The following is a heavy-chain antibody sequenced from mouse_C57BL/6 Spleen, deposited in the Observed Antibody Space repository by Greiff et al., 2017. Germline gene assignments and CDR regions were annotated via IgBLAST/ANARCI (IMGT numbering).Heavy chain of an antibody. CDR1: GYTFTSYW. J-gene: IGHJ1*03. Sequence: QVQLQQPGAELVRPGTSVKLSCKASGYTFTSYWMHWVKQRPGQGLEWIGVIDPSDSYTNYNQKFEGKATLTVDTSSSTAYMQLSSLTSEDSAVYYCARRDYYGSSYDYWYFDVWGTGTTVTVSS. V-gene: IGHV1-59*01. CDR3: ARRDYYGSSYDYWYFDV. CDR2: IDPSDSYT. D-gene: IGHD1-1*01.